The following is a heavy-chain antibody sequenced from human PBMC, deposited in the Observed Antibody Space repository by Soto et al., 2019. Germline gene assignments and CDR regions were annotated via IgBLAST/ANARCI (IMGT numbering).Heavy chain of an antibody. CDR3: ARQTGTTRRYFDY. Sequence: SETLSLTCTVSGGSISSYYWSWIRQPPGKGLGWIGYIYYSGSTNYNPSLKSRVTISVDTSKNQFSLKLSSVTAADTAVYYCARQTGTTRRYFDYWGQGTLVTVSS. CDR1: GGSISSYY. J-gene: IGHJ4*02. CDR2: IYYSGST. V-gene: IGHV4-59*08. D-gene: IGHD1-7*01.